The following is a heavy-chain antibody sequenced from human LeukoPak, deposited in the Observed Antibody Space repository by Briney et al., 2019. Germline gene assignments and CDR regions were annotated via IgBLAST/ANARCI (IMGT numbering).Heavy chain of an antibody. J-gene: IGHJ5*02. Sequence: GGSLRLSCAASGFTFSNAWMSWVRQAPGKGLEWVGRIKSKTDGGTTDYAAPVKGRFTISRDNAKNTLYLQMNSLRAEDTAVYYCAREGYGDYVSWFDPWGQGTLVTVSS. CDR1: GFTFSNAW. V-gene: IGHV3-15*05. D-gene: IGHD4-17*01. CDR2: IKSKTDGGTT. CDR3: AREGYGDYVSWFDP.